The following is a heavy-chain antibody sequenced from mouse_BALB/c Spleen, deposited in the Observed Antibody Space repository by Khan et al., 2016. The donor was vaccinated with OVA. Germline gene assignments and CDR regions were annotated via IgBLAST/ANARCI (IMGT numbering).Heavy chain of an antibody. D-gene: IGHD2-12*01. CDR2: IYPGSGST. CDR3: TRWSYWFAY. J-gene: IGHJ3*01. Sequence: LQQSGSELVRPGASVKLSCKASGYTFTSYWMHWVKQRPGQGLEWIGDIYPGSGSTNYDEKFKSKATVTVDTSSSTDYMQLSSLTSEDSAVYYCTRWSYWFAYWVHVTLVTVSA. V-gene: IGHV1S22*01. CDR1: GYTFTSYW.